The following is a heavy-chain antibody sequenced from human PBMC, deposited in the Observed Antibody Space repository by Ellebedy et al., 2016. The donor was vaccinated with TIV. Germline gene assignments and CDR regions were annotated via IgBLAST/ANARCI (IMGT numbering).Heavy chain of an antibody. Sequence: PGGSLRLSCAASGFTFNTYIMHWVRQAPGKGLEWLAAISYDGTTKFYADSVKGRFTISRDNSKNTLYLQMNRLRAEDTAVFYCAREIQATLSFRDAFDIWGQGTMVTVSS. D-gene: IGHD3-16*02. CDR2: ISYDGTTK. CDR3: AREIQATLSFRDAFDI. V-gene: IGHV3-30-3*01. CDR1: GFTFNTYI. J-gene: IGHJ3*02.